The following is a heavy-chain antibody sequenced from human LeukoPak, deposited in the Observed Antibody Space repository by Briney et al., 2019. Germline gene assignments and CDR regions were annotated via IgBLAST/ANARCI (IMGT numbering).Heavy chain of an antibody. J-gene: IGHJ6*03. V-gene: IGHV3-21*01. D-gene: IGHD3-10*01. CDR2: ISSSSSYI. CDR3: AREAGDSYYYMDV. Sequence: PGGSLRLSCAASGFTFSSYSMNWVRQAPGKGLEWVSSISSSSSYIYYADSVKGRFTISRDNAKNSLYLQMNSLRAEDTAVYYCAREAGDSYYYMDVWGKGTTVTVSS. CDR1: GFTFSSYS.